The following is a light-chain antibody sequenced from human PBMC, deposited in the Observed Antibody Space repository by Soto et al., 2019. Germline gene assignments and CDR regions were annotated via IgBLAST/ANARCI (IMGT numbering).Light chain of an antibody. CDR1: SSDVGSYKL. CDR2: EGS. J-gene: IGLJ1*01. Sequence: QSVLTQPASVSGSPGQSVTISCTGTSSDVGSYKLVSWYQQHPGKAPKRMIYEGSKRPAGVSNRFSGSNSGNTAPLTISGLQAEDEANYYCCSYAGSSTYVFGTSTKATVL. CDR3: CSYAGSSTYV. V-gene: IGLV2-23*01.